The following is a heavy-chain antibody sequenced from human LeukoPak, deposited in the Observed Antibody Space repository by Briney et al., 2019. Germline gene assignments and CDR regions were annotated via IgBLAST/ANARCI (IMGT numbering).Heavy chain of an antibody. Sequence: SETLSLTCGVSGGSVINTNWWTWVRQPPGKGLEWIGEVHLDGRTNYNPSLESRLTMSVDVSENQVSLKLTSVTAADTAVYCCAREGGFYRPLDYSGQGTLVTVSS. J-gene: IGHJ4*02. V-gene: IGHV4-4*01. CDR3: AREGGFYRPLDY. CDR1: GGSVINTNW. D-gene: IGHD3-3*01. CDR2: VHLDGRT.